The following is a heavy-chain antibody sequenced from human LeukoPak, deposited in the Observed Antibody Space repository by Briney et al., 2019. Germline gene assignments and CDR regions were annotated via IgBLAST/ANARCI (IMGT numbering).Heavy chain of an antibody. J-gene: IGHJ4*02. D-gene: IGHD3-10*01. Sequence: GGSLRLSCAASGLTFSSYEMNWVRQAPGKGLEWVSYISSSGSTIYYADSVKGRFTISRDNAKNSLYLQMNSLRAEDTAVYYCARGLDYYGSGSYSDWGQGTLVTVSS. CDR2: ISSSGSTI. V-gene: IGHV3-48*03. CDR1: GLTFSSYE. CDR3: ARGLDYYGSGSYSD.